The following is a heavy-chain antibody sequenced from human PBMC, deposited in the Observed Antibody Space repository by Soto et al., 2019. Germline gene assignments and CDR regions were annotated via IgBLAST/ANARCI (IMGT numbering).Heavy chain of an antibody. J-gene: IGHJ3*02. CDR1: GYTFTGFY. CDR2: INPNSGGT. D-gene: IGHD2-15*01. Sequence: QVQLVQSGAEVKKPGASVKVSCKASGYTFTGFYMHWVRQAPGPGLEWVGWINPNSGGTNYAQKFQGWVTMTRDTSISTAYMELSRLRSDDTAVYYCARSTPGGSCYFCAFDIWGQGTMVTVSS. CDR3: ARSTPGGSCYFCAFDI. V-gene: IGHV1-2*04.